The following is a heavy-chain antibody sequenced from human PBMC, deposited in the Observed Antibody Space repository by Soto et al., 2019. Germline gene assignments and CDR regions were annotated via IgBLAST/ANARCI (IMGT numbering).Heavy chain of an antibody. CDR1: NGSFSPNY. CDR3: ARLGAFYQSLDP. CDR2: FYYTGTT. D-gene: IGHD3-3*02. V-gene: IGHV4-59*08. J-gene: IGHJ5*02. Sequence: SETLSLTCIVSNGSFSPNYWAWIRQPPGKGLEWLGYFYYTGTTSYNPSLKSRVTLSLETSKSQFSLRLTSGTASDTAIYYCARLGAFYQSLDPWGQGTLVT.